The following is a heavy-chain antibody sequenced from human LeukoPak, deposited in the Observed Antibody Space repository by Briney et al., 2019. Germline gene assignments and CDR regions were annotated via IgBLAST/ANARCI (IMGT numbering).Heavy chain of an antibody. CDR3: ARGSAAAGTISF. J-gene: IGHJ4*02. D-gene: IGHD6-13*01. CDR2: MYYTGST. V-gene: IGHV4-39*07. CDR1: GDSVTNNNYY. Sequence: SETLSLTCTVSGDSVTNNNYYWGWIRQPPGKGLEWIGGMYYTGSTYYNPSLKSRVIISVDNSKNQFSLKLSSVTAADTAVYYCARGSAAAGTISFWGQGTLVTVSS.